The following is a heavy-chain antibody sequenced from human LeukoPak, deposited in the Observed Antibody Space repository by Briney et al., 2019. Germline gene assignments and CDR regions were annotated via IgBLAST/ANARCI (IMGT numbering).Heavy chain of an antibody. Sequence: ASVKVSCKASGYTFTSYYMHWVRQPPGQGREGMGVINPSGGSTSYAQKFQGRVTMTRDTSTSTVYMELSSLRSEDTAVYYCARIYCSGGSCYSDGYFDYWGQGTLVTVSS. D-gene: IGHD2-15*01. V-gene: IGHV1-46*01. CDR3: ARIYCSGGSCYSDGYFDY. CDR1: GYTFTSYY. J-gene: IGHJ4*02. CDR2: INPSGGST.